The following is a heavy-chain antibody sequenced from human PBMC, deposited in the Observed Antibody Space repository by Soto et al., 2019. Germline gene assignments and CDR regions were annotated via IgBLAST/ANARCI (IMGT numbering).Heavy chain of an antibody. CDR3: ARGYESGYTFGHDL. CDR2: IYSSGSN. J-gene: IGHJ5*02. CDR1: GGSISSSNYY. Sequence: QLQLQESGPGLVKPSETLSLTCTVSGGSISSSNYYWSWIRQPAGRGLEWIGRIYSSGSNNYNPSLESRVTMSVDTSKNQFSLTLRSVTAADTAVYFCARGYESGYTFGHDLWGQGTLVTVSS. V-gene: IGHV4-61*02. D-gene: IGHD3-22*01.